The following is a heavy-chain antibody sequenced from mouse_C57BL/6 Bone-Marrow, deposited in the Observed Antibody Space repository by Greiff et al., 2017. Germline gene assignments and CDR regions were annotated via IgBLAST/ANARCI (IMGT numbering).Heavy chain of an antibody. CDR2: INPSTGGT. V-gene: IGHV1-43*01. CDR1: GSSFTGYY. Sequence: EVQLQQSGPELVKPGASVKISCKASGSSFTGYYMPWVKQSSEKSLEWIGEINPSTGGTSYNQKFKGKAILTVDKSSSTAYMQLKSLTSEDSAVYYCARERLRYYAMDYWGQGTSVTVSS. D-gene: IGHD2-4*01. J-gene: IGHJ4*01. CDR3: ARERLRYYAMDY.